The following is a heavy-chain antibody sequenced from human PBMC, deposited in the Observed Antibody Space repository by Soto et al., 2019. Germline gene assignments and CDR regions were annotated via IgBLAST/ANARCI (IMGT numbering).Heavy chain of an antibody. CDR1: GGSFSRYA. CDR3: AGVSCTGTSCYENYYYGMDV. Sequence: SVKVSCKASGGSFSRYAITWVRQAPGQGPEWMGGIIPIFGTTNYAQKFQGRVTITADKSTNTAYMELSSLISEDTAVYYCAGVSCTGTSCYENYYYGMDVWGQGTTVTVSS. D-gene: IGHD2-2*01. V-gene: IGHV1-69*06. J-gene: IGHJ6*02. CDR2: IIPIFGTT.